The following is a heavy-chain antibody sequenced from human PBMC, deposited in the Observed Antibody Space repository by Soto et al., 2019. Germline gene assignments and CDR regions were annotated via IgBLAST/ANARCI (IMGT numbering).Heavy chain of an antibody. CDR1: GYTFTNNV. J-gene: IGHJ3*02. D-gene: IGHD1-26*01. Sequence: ASVKVSCKASGYTFTNNVINWVRQATGQGLEWMGWMNPNSGNTGYAQKFQGRVTMTRNTSISTAYMELSSLRSEDTAVYYCAESWGELLRFDIWGQGTMVTVSS. V-gene: IGHV1-8*01. CDR3: AESWGELLRFDI. CDR2: MNPNSGNT.